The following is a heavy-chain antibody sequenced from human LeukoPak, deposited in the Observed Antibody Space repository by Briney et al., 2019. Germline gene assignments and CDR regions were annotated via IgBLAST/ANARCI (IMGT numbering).Heavy chain of an antibody. V-gene: IGHV3-23*01. D-gene: IGHD6-19*01. CDR1: GLTFSTYA. J-gene: IGHJ4*02. CDR3: AKTQYIAVAYFDY. CDR2: ISGSAGTT. Sequence: PGGSLRLSCAASGLTFSTYAMSWVRQAPGKGLEWVSAISGSAGTTHYADSVKGRLTISRDNSKNTLYLQMNSLKVEDTAVYYCAKTQYIAVAYFDYWGQGTLVTVSS.